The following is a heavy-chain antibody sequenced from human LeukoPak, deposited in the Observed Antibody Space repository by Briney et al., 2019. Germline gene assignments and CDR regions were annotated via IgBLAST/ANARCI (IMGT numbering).Heavy chain of an antibody. D-gene: IGHD4-17*01. CDR1: GFSLSSSRVG. Sequence: SGPTLVKPTQTLTLACTFSGFSLSSSRVGVGWIRQPPGKALEWLALIYWNDDKRYSPSLKSRLTITKDTSKNQVVLTMTNMDPVDTATYYCAHDYGDYDPMFFDYWGQGTLVTVSS. J-gene: IGHJ4*02. CDR2: IYWNDDK. CDR3: AHDYGDYDPMFFDY. V-gene: IGHV2-5*01.